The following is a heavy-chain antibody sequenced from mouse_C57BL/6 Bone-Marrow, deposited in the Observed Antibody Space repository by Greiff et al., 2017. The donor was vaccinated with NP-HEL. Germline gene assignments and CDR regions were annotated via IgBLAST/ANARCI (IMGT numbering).Heavy chain of an antibody. Sequence: EVMLVESGGGLVQSGRSLRLSCATSGFTFSDFYMEWVRQAPGQGLEWIAASRNKANDYTTEYNASVKGRFIVSRDTSQSILYLQMNALRAEDTAIYYCARDAHYGSSGYFDGWGTGTTVTVAS. CDR3: ARDAHYGSSGYFDG. CDR2: SRNKANDYTT. V-gene: IGHV7-1*01. D-gene: IGHD1-1*01. CDR1: GFTFSDFY. J-gene: IGHJ1*03.